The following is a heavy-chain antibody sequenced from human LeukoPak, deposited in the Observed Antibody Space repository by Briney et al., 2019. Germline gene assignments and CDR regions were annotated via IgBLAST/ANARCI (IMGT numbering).Heavy chain of an antibody. J-gene: IGHJ3*02. V-gene: IGHV1-2*02. CDR2: INPNSGGT. D-gene: IGHD3-3*01. Sequence: ASVKVSCKASGYTFTGYYMHWVRQAPGQGLEWMGWINPNSGGTNYAQKFQGRVTMTRDTSISTAYMELSRLRSDDTAVYYCARDPTYYDFWSGLSTFDIWGQGTMTVSS. CDR1: GYTFTGYY. CDR3: ARDPTYYDFWSGLSTFDI.